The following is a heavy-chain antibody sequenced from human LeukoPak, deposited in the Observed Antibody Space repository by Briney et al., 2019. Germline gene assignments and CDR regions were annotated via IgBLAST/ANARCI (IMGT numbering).Heavy chain of an antibody. D-gene: IGHD3-22*01. J-gene: IGHJ4*02. CDR1: GFTFSSYA. V-gene: IGHV3-23*01. CDR3: AKKASSGYYYAFDY. Sequence: GGSLRLSCAASGFTFSSYAMSWVRQGPGKGLKWVSAISNSGGSTHYADSVKGRFTISKDNSKNTLSLEMNSLSAEDTAVYYCAKKASSGYYYAFDYWGQGTLATVSS. CDR2: ISNSGGST.